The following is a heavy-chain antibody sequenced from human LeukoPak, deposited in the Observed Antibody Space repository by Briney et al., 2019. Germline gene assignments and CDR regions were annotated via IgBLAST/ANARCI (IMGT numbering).Heavy chain of an antibody. CDR2: ITAGGGST. CDR3: ARDGRRGGYCSSTSCSN. D-gene: IGHD2-2*01. J-gene: IGHJ4*02. Sequence: GGSLRLSCTASGFTFSDCVMSWLRQAPGKGLEWVSTITAGGGSTYYGDSVKGRFTISRDNSKNTLYLQLNSLRAEDTAVYYCARDGRRGGYCSSTSCSNWGQGTLVTVSS. CDR1: GFTFSDCV. V-gene: IGHV3-23*01.